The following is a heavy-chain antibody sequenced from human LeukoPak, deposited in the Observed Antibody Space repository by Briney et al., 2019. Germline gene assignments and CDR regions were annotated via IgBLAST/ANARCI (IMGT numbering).Heavy chain of an antibody. CDR1: GGSISSGDYY. D-gene: IGHD4-11*01. CDR3: ARGSVTTTWY. Sequence: SETLSLTCTVSGGSISSGDYYWRWIRQPPGRGLEWIVYIYYSGSTYYNPSLKSRVTISVDTSKNQFSLKLSSVTAADTAVYYCARGSVTTTWYWGQGTLVTVSS. V-gene: IGHV4-30-4*01. J-gene: IGHJ4*02. CDR2: IYYSGST.